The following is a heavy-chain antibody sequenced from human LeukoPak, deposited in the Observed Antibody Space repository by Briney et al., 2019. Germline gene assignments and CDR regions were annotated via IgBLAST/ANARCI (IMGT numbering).Heavy chain of an antibody. V-gene: IGHV4-34*01. CDR1: GGSFSDYY. CDR3: TRRLFAADENWNWFDP. D-gene: IGHD6-13*01. Sequence: SETPSLTCAVYGGSFSDYYWNWIRQPPGKGLEWIGEINHSGSTNYNPSLKSRVTISIDTSKNHFSLKLSSVTAADTAVYYCTRRLFAADENWNWFDPWGQGTLVTVSS. J-gene: IGHJ5*02. CDR2: INHSGST.